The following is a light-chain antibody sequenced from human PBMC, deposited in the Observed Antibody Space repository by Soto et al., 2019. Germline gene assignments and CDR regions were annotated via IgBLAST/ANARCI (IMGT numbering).Light chain of an antibody. CDR2: GAT. CDR1: QGISNY. V-gene: IGKV1-9*01. CDR3: QQLFMYPPT. Sequence: DIQMSQSPSTLSASVGDRVTISCRASQGISNYLAWYQQRPGKAPKLLIFGATTLQSGVPSRFGGSGSGTDFTLTVSSLQPEDFATYYCQQLFMYPPTFGPGTKVDIK. J-gene: IGKJ3*01.